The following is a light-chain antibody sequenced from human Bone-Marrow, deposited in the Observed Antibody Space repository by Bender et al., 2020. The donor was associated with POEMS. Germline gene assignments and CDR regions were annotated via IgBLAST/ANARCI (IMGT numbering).Light chain of an antibody. V-gene: IGLV2-14*03. Sequence: QSALTQPASVSGSPGQSITVSCTGTSSDVGGYNYVSWYQQHPGKAPKLMIYDVRHRPSGVSNRFSGSKSGNTASLTISGLRAEDEADYYCSTYAASSPLFGGGTKLTVL. CDR2: DVR. CDR1: SSDVGGYNY. J-gene: IGLJ2*01. CDR3: STYAASSPL.